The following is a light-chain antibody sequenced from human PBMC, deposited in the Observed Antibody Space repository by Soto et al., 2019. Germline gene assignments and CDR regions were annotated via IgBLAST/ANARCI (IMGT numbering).Light chain of an antibody. Sequence: DIQVTHSPPTLTKSIGDRVTITCRASQSISSYLNWYQQKPGIAPKLLIYTASTLQSGVPSRFSGSGSATDFTLTISSLQPEDFATYYCQQSYSTPWTFGQGTKVDI. CDR3: QQSYSTPWT. CDR1: QSISSY. CDR2: TAS. V-gene: IGKV1-39*01. J-gene: IGKJ1*01.